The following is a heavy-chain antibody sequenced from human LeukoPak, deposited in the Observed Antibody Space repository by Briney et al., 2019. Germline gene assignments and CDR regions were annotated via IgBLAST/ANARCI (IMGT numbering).Heavy chain of an antibody. J-gene: IGHJ5*02. V-gene: IGHV3-11*04. CDR1: GFTFSDYY. Sequence: GGSLRLSCAASGFTFSDYYMSWIRQAPGKGLEWVSYISSSGSTIYYADSVKGRFTISRDNAKNSLYLQMNSLRAKDTAVYYCARDSARNWFDPWGQGTLVTVSS. CDR2: ISSSGSTI. CDR3: ARDSARNWFDP.